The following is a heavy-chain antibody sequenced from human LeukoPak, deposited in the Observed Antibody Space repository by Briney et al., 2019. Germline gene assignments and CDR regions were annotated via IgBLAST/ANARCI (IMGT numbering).Heavy chain of an antibody. CDR3: AREVPYDTSVYYQPFDF. CDR2: ISYDGSNK. V-gene: IGHV3-30*03. Sequence: TGGSLRLSCAASGFTFSSYGMHWVRQAPGKGLEWVAVISYDGSNKYYADSVKGRFTISRDNSKNTLYLQMNSLRAEDTAVYYCAREVPYDTSVYYQPFDFWGQGTLVTVSS. D-gene: IGHD3-22*01. CDR1: GFTFSSYG. J-gene: IGHJ4*02.